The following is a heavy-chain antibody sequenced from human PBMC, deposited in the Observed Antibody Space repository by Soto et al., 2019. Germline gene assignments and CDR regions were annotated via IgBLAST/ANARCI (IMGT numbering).Heavy chain of an antibody. CDR2: IDYSGST. CDR1: GGSISSYY. CDR3: ARVQWYFDL. Sequence: QVQLQESGPGLVKPSATLSLTCTAAGGSISSYYWSWIRQPPGTGLEWIGYIDYSGSTNYNPSLNSRVTISVDTSKNQYSLKLSSVTAAETAVYYWARVQWYFDLWGRGTLVTVSS. J-gene: IGHJ2*01. V-gene: IGHV4-59*08.